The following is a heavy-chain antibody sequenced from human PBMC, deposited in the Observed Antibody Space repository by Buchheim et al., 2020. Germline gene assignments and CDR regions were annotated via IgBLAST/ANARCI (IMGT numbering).Heavy chain of an antibody. CDR1: GFTFSSYS. J-gene: IGHJ6*01. CDR3: ARAGYYYDSSGYRPYYYYYGMDV. Sequence: EVQLVESGGGLVKPGGSLRLSCAASGFTFSSYSMNWVRQAPGKGLEWVSSISSSSSYIYYADSVKGRFTLSRDNAKNSPYLQMNSLRAEDTAVYYCARAGYYYDSSGYRPYYYYYGMDVWGQGTT. D-gene: IGHD3-22*01. V-gene: IGHV3-21*01. CDR2: ISSSSSYI.